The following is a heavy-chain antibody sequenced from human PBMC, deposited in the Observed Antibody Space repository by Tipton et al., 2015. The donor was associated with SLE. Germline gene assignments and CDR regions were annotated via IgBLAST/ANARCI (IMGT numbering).Heavy chain of an antibody. CDR2: MYYSVNT. V-gene: IGHV4-39*01. CDR1: GGSISSSSSY. D-gene: IGHD1-1*01. J-gene: IGHJ4*02. Sequence: TLSLTCTVSGGSISSSSSYWGWIRQPPGKGLEWIGSMYYSVNTYYNPSLKSRVTISVDTSKNQFSLKLSSVTAADTAIYYCAGPAQAGTFDYWGQGTLVTVSS. CDR3: AGPAQAGTFDY.